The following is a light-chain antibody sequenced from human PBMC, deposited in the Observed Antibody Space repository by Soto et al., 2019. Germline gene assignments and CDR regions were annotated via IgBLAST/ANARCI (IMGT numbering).Light chain of an antibody. CDR3: SSYTSSSTYVV. CDR1: SSDVGGYNY. CDR2: DVS. V-gene: IGLV2-14*01. Sequence: QPVLTQPASVSGSPGQSITISCTGTSSDVGGYNYVSWYQQHPGKAPKLMIYDVSNRPSGVSNRFSGSKSGNTASLTISGLQAEDEADYYCSSYTSSSTYVVFGGGPKLTVL. J-gene: IGLJ2*01.